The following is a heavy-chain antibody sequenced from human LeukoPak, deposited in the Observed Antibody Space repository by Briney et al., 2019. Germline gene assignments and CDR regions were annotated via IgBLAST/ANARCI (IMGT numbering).Heavy chain of an antibody. CDR2: IKQDGSER. CDR3: ARSGSRGLIQGFDYFDH. CDR1: GFSFSTYW. J-gene: IGHJ4*02. Sequence: PGESLRLSCAASGFSFSTYWMSWVRQAPGKGLEWVANIKQDGSERYFMDSVKGRFTISRDSAKNSLHLQMDSLRVEDTAVYYCARSGSRGLIQGFDYFDHWGQGTLVTVSS. V-gene: IGHV3-7*01. D-gene: IGHD5-12*01.